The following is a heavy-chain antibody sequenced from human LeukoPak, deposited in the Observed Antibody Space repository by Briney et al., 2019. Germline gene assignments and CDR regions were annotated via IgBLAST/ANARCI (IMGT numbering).Heavy chain of an antibody. CDR1: GFTFSSYS. V-gene: IGHV3-30*03. CDR2: ISYDGSNK. D-gene: IGHD2-2*01. J-gene: IGHJ4*02. Sequence: GGSLRLSCAASGFTFSSYSMNWVRQAPGKGLEWVAVISYDGSNKYYADSVKGRFTISRDNSKNTLYLQMNGLREEDTALYYCARGGPRVYCSSASCYDRFDYWGRGTLVTVSS. CDR3: ARGGPRVYCSSASCYDRFDY.